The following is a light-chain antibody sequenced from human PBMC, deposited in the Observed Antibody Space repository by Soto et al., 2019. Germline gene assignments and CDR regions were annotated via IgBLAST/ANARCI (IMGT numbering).Light chain of an antibody. CDR3: NSYTSSSTRPYV. J-gene: IGLJ1*01. V-gene: IGLV2-14*01. CDR2: DVS. Sequence: QSALTQPASVSGSPGQSITISCTGTSSDVGGYNYVSWYQQHPGKAPKVMIYDVSNRPSGVSNRFSGSKSGNTASLTISGLQAADEADYYCNSYTSSSTRPYVFGTGTKLTVL. CDR1: SSDVGGYNY.